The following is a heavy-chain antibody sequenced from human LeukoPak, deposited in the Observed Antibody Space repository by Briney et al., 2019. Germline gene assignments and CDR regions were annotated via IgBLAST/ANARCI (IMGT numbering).Heavy chain of an antibody. Sequence: GASVKVSCKASGYTFTSYDISWVRQAPGQGLEWMGRIIPIFGTANYAQKFQGRVTITTDESTSTAYMELSSLRSEDTAVYYCATDLGNMKIAYWGQGTLVTVSS. J-gene: IGHJ4*02. D-gene: IGHD2/OR15-2a*01. CDR3: ATDLGNMKIAY. CDR2: IIPIFGTA. CDR1: GYTFTSYD. V-gene: IGHV1-69*05.